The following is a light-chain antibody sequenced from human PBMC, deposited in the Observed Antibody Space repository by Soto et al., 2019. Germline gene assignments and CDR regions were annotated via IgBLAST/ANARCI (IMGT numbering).Light chain of an antibody. CDR2: KSS. J-gene: IGKJ1*01. Sequence: IHMPQYPSIQSGSVGQMVGIRFRDSQSIGTWLAWYQQKPGQAPKILIHKSSFIESGVPSRFSGSGTGTEFTLTISSLQPDDFATYYCQQYNSYWTFGQGTKVDIK. CDR3: QQYNSYWT. V-gene: IGKV1-5*03. CDR1: QSIGTW.